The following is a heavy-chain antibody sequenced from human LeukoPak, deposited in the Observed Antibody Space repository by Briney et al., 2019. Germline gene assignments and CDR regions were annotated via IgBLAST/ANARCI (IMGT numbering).Heavy chain of an antibody. CDR3: ARGGYYGSGSYYWEGHNYYYMDV. J-gene: IGHJ6*03. CDR2: IYTSGST. V-gene: IGHV4-61*02. CDR1: GGSISSGSYY. Sequence: SSETLSLTCTVSGGSISSGSYYWSWIRQPAGKGLEWIGRIYTSGSTNYNPSLKSRVTISVDTSKTQFSLKLSSVTAADTAVYYCARGGYYGSGSYYWEGHNYYYMDVWGKGTTVTVSS. D-gene: IGHD3-10*01.